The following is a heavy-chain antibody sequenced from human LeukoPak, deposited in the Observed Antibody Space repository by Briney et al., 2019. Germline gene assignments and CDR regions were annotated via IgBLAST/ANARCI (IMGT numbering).Heavy chain of an antibody. Sequence: GASVKVSCKASGGTFSSYAINWVRQAPGQGLEWMGEIIPIFGASNYAQKFQGRVTITADESTSTAYMELSSLRSEDTAVYYCAKLSEITWQQLAAFDYWGRGTLVTVSS. J-gene: IGHJ4*02. CDR3: AKLSEITWQQLAAFDY. D-gene: IGHD6-13*01. V-gene: IGHV1-69*13. CDR1: GGTFSSYA. CDR2: IIPIFGAS.